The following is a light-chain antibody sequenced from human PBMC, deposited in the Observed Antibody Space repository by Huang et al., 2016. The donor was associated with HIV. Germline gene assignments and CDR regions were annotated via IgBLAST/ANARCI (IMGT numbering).Light chain of an antibody. V-gene: IGKV3-11*01. J-gene: IGKJ4*02. Sequence: ELVLTQSPATLSLSPGERATLSCMASQSVSSYLAWYQQKPGQAPRLLIYDASNRATGSPARCSGSGSGTDFTLTISSLEHEDFAVYYCQQRNNWAPITFGGGTKVEIK. CDR3: QQRNNWAPIT. CDR2: DAS. CDR1: QSVSSY.